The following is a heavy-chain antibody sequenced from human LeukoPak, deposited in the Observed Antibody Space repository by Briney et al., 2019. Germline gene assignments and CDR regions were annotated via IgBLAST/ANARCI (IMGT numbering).Heavy chain of an antibody. J-gene: IGHJ6*03. V-gene: IGHV4-4*07. CDR3: ATASVTLRSSYYYYYMDV. CDR1: GDSISSHY. D-gene: IGHD4-17*01. Sequence: SETLSLTCTVSGDSISSHYWSWIRQPAGKGLEWIGRINTSGSTNYNPSLKSRVTMSGDTSKNQFSLKLSSVTAADTAVYYCATASVTLRSSYYYYYMDVWGKGTTVTVSS. CDR2: INTSGST.